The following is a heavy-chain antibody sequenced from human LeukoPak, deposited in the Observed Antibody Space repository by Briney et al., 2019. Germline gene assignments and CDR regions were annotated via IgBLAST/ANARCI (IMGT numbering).Heavy chain of an antibody. CDR3: AELGITMIGGV. V-gene: IGHV3-48*03. CDR2: ISSSGSTI. D-gene: IGHD3-10*02. CDR1: GFTFSSYE. J-gene: IGHJ6*04. Sequence: GGSLRLSCAASGFTFSSYEMNWVRQARGRGLERVSYISSSGSTIYYADSVKGRFNIPRDNPKNSLYLKMNSLKAEDTAVYYCAELGITMIGGVWGKGTTVTISS.